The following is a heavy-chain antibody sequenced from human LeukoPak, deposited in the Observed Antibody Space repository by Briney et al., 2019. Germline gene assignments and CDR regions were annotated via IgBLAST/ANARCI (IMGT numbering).Heavy chain of an antibody. CDR3: ARGSASAPTLHTAFD. J-gene: IGHJ4*01. D-gene: IGHD5-18*01. Sequence: GESLRLSCAASGFTFSTYNMNWVRQAPGKGLEWLSSITSSSSYIYYADSVKGRFTISRDNSKNTLYLQMNSLRAEDTAVYYCARGSASAPTLHTAFD. CDR2: ITSSSSYI. CDR1: GFTFSTYN. V-gene: IGHV3-21*01.